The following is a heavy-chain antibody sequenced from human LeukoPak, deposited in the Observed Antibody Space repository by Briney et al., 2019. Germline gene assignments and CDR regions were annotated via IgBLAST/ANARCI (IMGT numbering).Heavy chain of an antibody. D-gene: IGHD3-10*01. Sequence: SETLSLTCTVSGASVSSFYWSWVRQPPGKGLEWIGYIYYSGSTYYNPSLKSRVTISVDTSKNQFSLKLSSVTAADTAVYYCARRLWFGELLAFDIWGQGTMVTVSS. CDR1: GASVSSFY. CDR2: IYYSGST. J-gene: IGHJ3*02. V-gene: IGHV4-59*02. CDR3: ARRLWFGELLAFDI.